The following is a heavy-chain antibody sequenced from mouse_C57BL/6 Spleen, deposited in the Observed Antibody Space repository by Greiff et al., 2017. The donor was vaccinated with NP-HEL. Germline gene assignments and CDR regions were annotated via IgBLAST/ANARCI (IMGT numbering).Heavy chain of an antibody. CDR2: IDPSDSYT. CDR1: GYTFTSYW. CDR3: ARRANFYAMDY. V-gene: IGHV1-50*01. D-gene: IGHD3-1*01. J-gene: IGHJ4*01. Sequence: QVQLQQPGAELVKPGASVKLSCKASGYTFTSYWMQWVKQRPGQGLEWIGEIDPSDSYTNYNQKFKGKATLTVDTSSSTAYMQRSSLTSEDSAVYYCARRANFYAMDYWGQGTSVTVSS.